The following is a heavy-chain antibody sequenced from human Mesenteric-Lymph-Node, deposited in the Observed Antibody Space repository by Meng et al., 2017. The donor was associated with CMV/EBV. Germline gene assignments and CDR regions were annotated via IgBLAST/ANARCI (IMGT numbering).Heavy chain of an antibody. V-gene: IGHV3-23*01. J-gene: IGHJ6*02. D-gene: IGHD2-2*01. CDR2: ISGSSSDT. CDR3: AKGLGSCSSGSCYPLYYGMDV. Sequence: GESLKISCAASGFTFSSYAMTWVRQAPGKGLEWVAGISGSSSDTYYADSVKGRFTISRDNSENTLYLQMNSLRAEDTALYYCAKGLGSCSSGSCYPLYYGMDVWGQGTTVTVSS. CDR1: GFTFSSYA.